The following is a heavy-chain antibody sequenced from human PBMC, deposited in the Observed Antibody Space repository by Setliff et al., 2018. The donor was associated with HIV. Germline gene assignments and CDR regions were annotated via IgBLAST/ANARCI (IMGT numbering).Heavy chain of an antibody. CDR2: IYDSGSP. D-gene: IGHD6-19*01. CDR1: GGSTSNEY. CDR3: ARGGRYYLPGIAVAGITMIGGRLEPYAFDR. V-gene: IGHV4-59*01. J-gene: IGHJ3*01. Sequence: SETLSLTCTVSGGSTSNEYWSWIRQPPGKGPEWIGYIYDSGSPKYNPSLKSRVTISIDTSKSQISLKLTSVTAADTAVYYCARGGRYYLPGIAVAGITMIGGRLEPYAFDRWGQGTKVTVSS.